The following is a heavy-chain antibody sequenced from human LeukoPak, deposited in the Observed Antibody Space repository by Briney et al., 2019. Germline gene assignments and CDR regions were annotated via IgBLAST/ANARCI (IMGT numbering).Heavy chain of an antibody. V-gene: IGHV4-61*10. CDR3: ARVYCSSTSCYIGYFDY. J-gene: IGHJ4*02. CDR2: IYYSGST. CDR1: GGSISSGSYY. Sequence: SQTLSLTCTVSGGSISSGSYYWSWIRQPAGKGLEWIGYIYYSGSTNYNPSLKSRVTISVDTSKNQFSLKLSSVTAADTAVYYCARVYCSSTSCYIGYFDYWGQGTLVTVSS. D-gene: IGHD2-2*02.